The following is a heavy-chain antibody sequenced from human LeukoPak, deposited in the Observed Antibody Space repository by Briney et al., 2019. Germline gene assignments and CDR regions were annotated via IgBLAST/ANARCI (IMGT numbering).Heavy chain of an antibody. CDR1: GGSISSYY. J-gene: IGHJ4*02. V-gene: IGHV4-59*01. CDR3: ARAVGGDGSGSL. D-gene: IGHD3-10*01. CDR2: IYYSGST. Sequence: YPSETLSLTCTVSGGSISSYYWSWIRQPPGKGLEWIGYIYYSGSTYYNPSLRSRVTISVDTSKNQFSLKLSSVTAADTAVYYCARAVGGDGSGSLWGPGTLVTVSS.